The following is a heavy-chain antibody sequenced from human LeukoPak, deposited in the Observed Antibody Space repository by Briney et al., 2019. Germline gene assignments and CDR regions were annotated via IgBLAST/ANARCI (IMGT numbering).Heavy chain of an antibody. CDR3: ARGGGYYDYVWGSYRHLDY. D-gene: IGHD3-16*02. J-gene: IGHJ4*02. V-gene: IGHV4-34*01. CDR1: GGSFSGYY. CDR2: INHSGST. Sequence: PSETLSLTCAVYGGSFSGYYWSWIRQPPGKGLEWIGKINHSGSTNYNPSLKSRVTISVDTSKNQFSLKLSSVTAADTAVYYCARGGGYYDYVWGSYRHLDYWGQGTLVTVSS.